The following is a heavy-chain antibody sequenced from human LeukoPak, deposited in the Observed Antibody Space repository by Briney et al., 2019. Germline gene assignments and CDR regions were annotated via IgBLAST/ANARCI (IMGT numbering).Heavy chain of an antibody. V-gene: IGHV4-61*01. CDR1: GGSVSSGSYY. CDR3: ASSSGWYYFGY. Sequence: PSETLSLTCSVSGGSVSSGSYYWSWIRQPPGKGLEWIGYIYYSGSTNYNPSLKSRATISVDTSKNQFSLKLSSVTAADTDVYYCASSSGWYYFGYWGQGTLVTVSS. CDR2: IYYSGST. J-gene: IGHJ4*02. D-gene: IGHD6-19*01.